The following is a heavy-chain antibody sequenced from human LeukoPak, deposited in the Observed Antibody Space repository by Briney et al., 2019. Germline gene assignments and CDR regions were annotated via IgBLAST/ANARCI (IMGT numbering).Heavy chain of an antibody. CDR1: GGSISSYY. J-gene: IGHJ5*02. Sequence: ASETLSLTCTVSGGSISSYYWSWIRQPPGKGLEWIGYIYYSGSTNYNPSLKSRVTISVDTSKNQFSLKLSSVTAADTAVYYCAREVSSSWYVYWFDPWGQGTLVTVSS. V-gene: IGHV4-59*01. D-gene: IGHD6-13*01. CDR2: IYYSGST. CDR3: AREVSSSWYVYWFDP.